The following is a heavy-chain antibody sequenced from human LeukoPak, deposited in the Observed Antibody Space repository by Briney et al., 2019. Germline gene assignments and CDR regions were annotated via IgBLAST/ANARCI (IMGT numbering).Heavy chain of an antibody. CDR2: IYYSGST. J-gene: IGHJ5*02. V-gene: IGHV4-39*07. CDR1: GGSIRSSSYY. CDR3: AREEYSGSTGP. D-gene: IGHD1-26*01. Sequence: SSETLSLTCTVSGGSIRSSSYYWGWIRQPPGKGLEWIGSIYYSGSTYYNPSLKSRVIISVDTSKNQFSLKLSSVTAADTAVYYCAREEYSGSTGPWGQGTLVTVSS.